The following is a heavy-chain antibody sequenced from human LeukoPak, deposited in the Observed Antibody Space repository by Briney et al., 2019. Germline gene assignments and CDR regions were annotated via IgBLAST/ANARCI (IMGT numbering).Heavy chain of an antibody. V-gene: IGHV3-30*04. CDR2: ISYDGSNK. CDR3: ASRHYDFGYY. CDR1: GFTFSSYP. D-gene: IGHD4-17*01. Sequence: GGSLRLSCAASGFTFSSYPMHWVRQAPGKGLEWVAVISYDGSNKYYADSVKGRFTISRDNSKNTLYLQMNRLRAEDTAVYYCASRHYDFGYYWGQGTQVTVSS. J-gene: IGHJ4*02.